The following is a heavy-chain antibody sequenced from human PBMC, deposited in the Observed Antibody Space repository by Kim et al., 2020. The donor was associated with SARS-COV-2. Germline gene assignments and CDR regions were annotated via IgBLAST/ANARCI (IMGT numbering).Heavy chain of an antibody. V-gene: IGHV1-69*13. CDR1: GGTFSSYA. Sequence: SVKVSCKASGGTFSSYAISWVRQAPGQGLEWMGGIIPIFGTANYAQKFQGRVTITADESTSTAYMELSSLRSEDTAVYYCARGGNGTTGTTVVDYWGQGTLVTASS. D-gene: IGHD1-1*01. J-gene: IGHJ4*02. CDR2: IIPIFGTA. CDR3: ARGGNGTTGTTVVDY.